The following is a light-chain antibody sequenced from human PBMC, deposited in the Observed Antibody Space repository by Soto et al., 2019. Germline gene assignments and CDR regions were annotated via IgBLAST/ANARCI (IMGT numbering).Light chain of an antibody. CDR1: NSNIGAGYD. Sequence: QSVLTQPPSVSGAPGQSVTISCTGSNSNIGAGYDVHWYQQLPGTAPKLLIYGNSNRPSGVPDRFSGSKSGTSASLAITGLQAEDEADYYCQSYDASLPLFGGGTKLTVL. J-gene: IGLJ2*01. V-gene: IGLV1-40*01. CDR3: QSYDASLPL. CDR2: GNS.